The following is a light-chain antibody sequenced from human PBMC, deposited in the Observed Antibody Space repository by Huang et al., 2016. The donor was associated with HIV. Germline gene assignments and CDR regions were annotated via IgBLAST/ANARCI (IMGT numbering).Light chain of an antibody. CDR1: QSINTYY. J-gene: IGKJ4*01. CDR3: LHWGNSSFT. V-gene: IGKV3-20*01. Sequence: EIVLTQSPGTLSLSPGERATLSCWASQSINTYYLACYQQKPGQAPRPLIFGESSRATGVPDVFSGRGSGTDFTLTISRLEPEDSAMYYCLHWGNSSFTFGGGTKVEIK. CDR2: GES.